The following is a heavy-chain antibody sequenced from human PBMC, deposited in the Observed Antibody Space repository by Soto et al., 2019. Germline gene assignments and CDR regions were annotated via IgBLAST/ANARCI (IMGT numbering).Heavy chain of an antibody. CDR1: GGSISSYY. CDR2: IHYSRST. CDR3: ARGHFDFWSGYFATIDY. V-gene: IGHV4-59*08. J-gene: IGHJ4*02. D-gene: IGHD3-3*01. Sequence: SETLSLTCTVSGGSISSYYWSWIRQPPGKGLEWIGYIHYSRSTKYNPSLKSRVTISADTSKNQFSLKLSSVTAADTAVYYCARGHFDFWSGYFATIDYWGQGTLVTVS.